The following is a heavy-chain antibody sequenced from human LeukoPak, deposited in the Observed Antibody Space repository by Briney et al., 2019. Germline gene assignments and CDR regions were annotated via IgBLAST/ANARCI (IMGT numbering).Heavy chain of an antibody. J-gene: IGHJ4*02. D-gene: IGHD3-9*01. CDR3: VRLYDWGRLDY. V-gene: IGHV1-2*02. Sequence: ASVTVSCKASGYTFTSYGISWVRQAPGQGLEWMGWISANSGGTNYAQKFQGRVTMTRDTSIRTAYMELSRLTSDDTAVYYCVRLYDWGRLDYWGQGTLVTVSS. CDR2: ISANSGGT. CDR1: GYTFTSYG.